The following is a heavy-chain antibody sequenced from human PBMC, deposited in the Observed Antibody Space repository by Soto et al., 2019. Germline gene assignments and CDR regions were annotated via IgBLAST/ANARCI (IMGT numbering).Heavy chain of an antibody. CDR3: AKNPGYYYDSTGYHFDY. D-gene: IGHD3-22*01. CDR2: ISYDESEK. Sequence: PGGSLRLSCVASRFTFSSSGMHWVRQAPGKGLEWVASISYDESEKYNADSVKGRFTISRDNSKNTLYLQMNSLRAEDTAVYYCAKNPGYYYDSTGYHFDYWGQGTLVTVSS. J-gene: IGHJ4*02. V-gene: IGHV3-30*18. CDR1: RFTFSSSG.